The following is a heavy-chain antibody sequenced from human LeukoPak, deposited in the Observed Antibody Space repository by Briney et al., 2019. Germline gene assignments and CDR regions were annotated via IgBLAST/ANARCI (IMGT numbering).Heavy chain of an antibody. CDR3: ARASYSSSWYFSDY. Sequence: SETLSLTCTVSGGSISSYYWSWIRQPPGKGLEWIGYIYYSGSTNCNPSLKSRVTISVDTSRNQFSLKLSSVTAADTAVYYCARASYSSSWYFSDYWGQGTLVTVSS. V-gene: IGHV4-59*08. CDR2: IYYSGST. CDR1: GGSISSYY. J-gene: IGHJ4*02. D-gene: IGHD6-13*01.